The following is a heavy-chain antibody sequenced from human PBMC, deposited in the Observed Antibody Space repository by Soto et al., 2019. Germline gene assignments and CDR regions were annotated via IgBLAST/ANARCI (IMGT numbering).Heavy chain of an antibody. CDR3: ATRDYYDSSGPRVDDAFDI. Sequence: GGSLRLSCAASGFTFNSYALNWVRQAPGKGLEWVSSISGGGGGTYYADSVKGRLTISRDNSKNSLYLQMNSLRAEDTAVYYCATRDYYDSSGPRVDDAFDIWGQGTMVTVSS. CDR2: ISGGGGGT. D-gene: IGHD3-22*01. CDR1: GFTFNSYA. J-gene: IGHJ3*02. V-gene: IGHV3-23*01.